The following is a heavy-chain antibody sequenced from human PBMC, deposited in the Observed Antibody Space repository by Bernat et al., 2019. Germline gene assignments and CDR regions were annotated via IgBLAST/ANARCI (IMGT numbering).Heavy chain of an antibody. CDR3: GRDLAVGGSLDY. D-gene: IGHD6-19*01. Sequence: QVQLVQSGAEVKKPGASVKVSCKASGYTFTGYYMHWVRQAPGQGLEWMGWINPNSGGTNYAQKFQGRVTRTRDTSMSTAYMELSRLRSDDTTVYYCGRDLAVGGSLDYWGQGTLVTVSS. V-gene: IGHV1-2*02. CDR2: INPNSGGT. CDR1: GYTFTGYY. J-gene: IGHJ4*02.